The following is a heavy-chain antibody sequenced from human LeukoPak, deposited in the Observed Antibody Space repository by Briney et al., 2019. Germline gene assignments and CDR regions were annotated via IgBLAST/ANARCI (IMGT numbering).Heavy chain of an antibody. CDR2: INHSGGT. D-gene: IGHD5-12*01. J-gene: IGHJ4*02. CDR3: ASLGYSGYDYHY. CDR1: GGSFSGYY. Sequence: SETLSLTCAVYGGSFSGYYWSWIRQPPGKGLEWIGEINHSGGTNYNPSLKSRVTISVDTSKNQLSLKLSSVTAADTAVYYCASLGYSGYDYHYWGQGTLVTVSS. V-gene: IGHV4-34*01.